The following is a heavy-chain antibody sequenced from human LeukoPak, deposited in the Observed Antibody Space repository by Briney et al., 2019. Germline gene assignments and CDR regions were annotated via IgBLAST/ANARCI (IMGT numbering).Heavy chain of an antibody. CDR2: IYPGESDT. V-gene: IGHV5-51*01. CDR1: GYSFTSYW. CDR3: ARGGELLRRDDAFDI. D-gene: IGHD3-22*01. Sequence: GESLKISCKGSGYSFTSYWIGWVRQMPGKGLEWMGIIYPGESDTRYSPSFQGQVTISADKAISTAYLQWSSLKASDTAMYYCARGGELLRRDDAFDIWGQGTMVTVSS. J-gene: IGHJ3*02.